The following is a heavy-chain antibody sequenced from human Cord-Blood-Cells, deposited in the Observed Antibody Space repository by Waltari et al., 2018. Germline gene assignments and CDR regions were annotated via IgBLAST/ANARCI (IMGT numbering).Heavy chain of an antibody. V-gene: IGHV3-9*01. CDR2: ISWNSGSI. J-gene: IGHJ4*02. CDR3: ASSLAARPSPFDY. D-gene: IGHD6-6*01. CDR1: GFTFDDYA. Sequence: EVQLVESEGGLVQPGRSLRLSCAASGFTFDDYAMPWVRPAPGKGLEWVSGISWNSGSIGYADSVKGRFTISRDNAKNSLYLQMNSLRAEDTALYYCASSLAARPSPFDYWGQGTLVTVSS.